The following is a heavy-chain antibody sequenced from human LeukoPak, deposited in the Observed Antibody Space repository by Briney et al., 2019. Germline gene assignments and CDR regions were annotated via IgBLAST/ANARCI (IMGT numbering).Heavy chain of an antibody. CDR1: GFTFSSYG. Sequence: GGSLRLSCAASGFTFSSYGMHWVRQAPGKGLEWVAVISYDGSNKYYADSVKGRFTISRDNSKNTLYLQMNSLRAEDTAVYYCAKDYYDSSGYAEAGYWGQGTLVTVSS. CDR2: ISYDGSNK. CDR3: AKDYYDSSGYAEAGY. V-gene: IGHV3-30*18. J-gene: IGHJ4*02. D-gene: IGHD3-22*01.